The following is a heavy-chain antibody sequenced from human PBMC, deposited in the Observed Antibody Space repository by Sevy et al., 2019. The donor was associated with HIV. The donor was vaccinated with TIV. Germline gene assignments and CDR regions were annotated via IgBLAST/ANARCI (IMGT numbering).Heavy chain of an antibody. V-gene: IGHV3-11*06. J-gene: IGHJ6*02. CDR3: ARDFGYCSSTSCGWYYYGMDV. D-gene: IGHD2-2*03. CDR1: GFTFSDYY. Sequence: GGSLRLSCAASGFTFSDYYMSWIRQAPGKGLEWVSYISSSSSYTNYADSVKGRFTISRDNAKNSLYLQMNSLRAEDTAVYYCARDFGYCSSTSCGWYYYGMDVSGQGTTVTVSS. CDR2: ISSSSSYT.